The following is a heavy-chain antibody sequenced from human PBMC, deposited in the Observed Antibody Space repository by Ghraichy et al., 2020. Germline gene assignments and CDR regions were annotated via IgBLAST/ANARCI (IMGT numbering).Heavy chain of an antibody. CDR1: GYTFTSYD. V-gene: IGHV1-8*01. J-gene: IGHJ3*02. CDR2: MNPNSGNT. Sequence: ASVKVSCKASGYTFTSYDINWVRQATGQGLEWMGWMNPNSGNTGYAQKFQGRVTMTRNTSISTAYMELSSLRSEDTAVYYCARVPSAKQWLPRAYAFDIWGQGTMVTVSS. CDR3: ARVPSAKQWLPRAYAFDI. D-gene: IGHD6-19*01.